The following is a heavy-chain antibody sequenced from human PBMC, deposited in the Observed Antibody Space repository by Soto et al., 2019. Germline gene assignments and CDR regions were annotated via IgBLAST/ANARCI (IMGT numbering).Heavy chain of an antibody. CDR2: IRSKAYGGTT. CDR1: GFTFGDYA. D-gene: IGHD3-3*01. Sequence: GGSLRLSCTASGFTFGDYAMSWVRQAPGKGLEWVGFIRSKAYGGTTEYAASVKGRFTISRDDSKSIAYLQMNSLKTEDTAVYYCTRDSPFWSGYYAVDFDYWGQGTLVTVTS. CDR3: TRDSPFWSGYYAVDFDY. V-gene: IGHV3-49*04. J-gene: IGHJ4*02.